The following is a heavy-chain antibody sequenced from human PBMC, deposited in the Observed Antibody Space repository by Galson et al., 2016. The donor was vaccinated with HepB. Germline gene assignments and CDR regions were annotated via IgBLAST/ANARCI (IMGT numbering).Heavy chain of an antibody. Sequence: SVKVSCKASGYSFIHYYIHWVRQAPGQGLEWMAIINPSDGSTNYAQNFQDRVTLTPDTSTNTVYMELSSLTFEDTAVYYCARRFGLWFGQAYYYSLDVWGHGTTVTVSS. CDR1: GYSFIHYY. CDR3: ARRFGLWFGQAYYYSLDV. CDR2: INPSDGST. V-gene: IGHV1-46*01. D-gene: IGHD3-10*01. J-gene: IGHJ6*02.